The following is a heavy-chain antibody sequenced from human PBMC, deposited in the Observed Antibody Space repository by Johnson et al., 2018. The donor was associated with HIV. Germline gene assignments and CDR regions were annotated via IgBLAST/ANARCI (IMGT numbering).Heavy chain of an antibody. CDR1: GFTVSSNY. V-gene: IGHV3-66*02. CDR2: IYSGGST. J-gene: IGHJ3*02. Sequence: VQLVESGGGLVQPGGSLRLSCAASGFTVSSNYMSWVRQAPGKGLEWVSVIYSGGSTYYADSVKGRFTISRDNSKNTLVLQMNSLRAEDTAVYYCAKCRDYDSGGCSNAFDIWGQGKMVTVSS. CDR3: AKCRDYDSGGCSNAFDI. D-gene: IGHD3-22*01.